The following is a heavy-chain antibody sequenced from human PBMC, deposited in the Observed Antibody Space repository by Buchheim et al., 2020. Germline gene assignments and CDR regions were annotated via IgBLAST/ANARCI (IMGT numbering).Heavy chain of an antibody. J-gene: IGHJ5*02. CDR1: GDSISNYH. D-gene: IGHD3-16*01. V-gene: IGHV4-59*01. CDR2: IDYSGKT. Sequence: QVQLQESGPGLVTPSETLSLTCSVSGDSISNYHWSWIRQSPGKGLEWVGYIDYSGKTKYNPSLNSRVARSGDTSKNQVSRNLYSVTAADTAVYYCARHRGVLTYNWFDLWGQGTL. CDR3: ARHRGVLTYNWFDL.